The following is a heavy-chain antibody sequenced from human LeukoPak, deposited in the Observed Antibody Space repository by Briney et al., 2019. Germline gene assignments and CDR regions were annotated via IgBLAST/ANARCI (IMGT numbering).Heavy chain of an antibody. CDR1: GVTFSTYG. D-gene: IGHD6-13*01. Sequence: PGGSLRLSCAASGVTFSTYGMHWGREAPGKGGEWVAVISFDGNNQYYADSVTGRFTISRDNSKNTLYLQMSGLRTEDTAVYYCALVPRYSTTWSTFDYWGQGTLVTVSS. J-gene: IGHJ4*02. CDR3: ALVPRYSTTWSTFDY. CDR2: ISFDGNNQ. V-gene: IGHV3-30*03.